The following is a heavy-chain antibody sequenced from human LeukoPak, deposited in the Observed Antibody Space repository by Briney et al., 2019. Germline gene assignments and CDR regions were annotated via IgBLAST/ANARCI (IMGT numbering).Heavy chain of an antibody. CDR3: AADPQHYCSSTSCFPDAFDI. CDR1: GFTFTSSA. D-gene: IGHD2-2*01. CDR2: IVVGSGNT. V-gene: IGHV1-58*01. J-gene: IGHJ3*02. Sequence: RASVKVSCKASGFTFTSSAVQWVRQARGQRLEWIGWIVVGSGNTNYAQKFQERVTITRDMSTSTAYMELSSLRSEDTAVYYCAADPQHYCSSTSCFPDAFDIWGQGTMVTVSS.